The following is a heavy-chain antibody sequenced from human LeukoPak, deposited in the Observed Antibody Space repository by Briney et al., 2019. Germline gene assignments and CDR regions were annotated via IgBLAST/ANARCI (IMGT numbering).Heavy chain of an antibody. CDR3: ASPQTSGYAFGY. V-gene: IGHV3-48*03. J-gene: IGHJ4*02. CDR2: ISGSGRTI. CDR1: GFTFSSYE. D-gene: IGHD5-12*01. Sequence: GSLRLSCAASGFTFSSYEMIWVRQAPGKGLECVSYISGSGRTIYYADSVKGRFTISRDNAKNSLYLQMYSLRAGDTAAYYCASPQTSGYAFGYWGQGTLVTVSS.